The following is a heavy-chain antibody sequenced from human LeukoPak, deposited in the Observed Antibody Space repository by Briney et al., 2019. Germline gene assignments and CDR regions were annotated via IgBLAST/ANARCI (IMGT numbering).Heavy chain of an antibody. CDR3: ARGYDYVWGSYRTSRRGAFDI. Sequence: ASVKVSCKASGYTFTGYYMHWVRQAPGQGLEWMGWINPNSGGTNYAQKFQGRVTMTRDTSISTAYMELSRLRSDDTAVYYCARGYDYVWGSYRTSRRGAFDIWGQGTMVTVSS. D-gene: IGHD3-16*02. CDR2: INPNSGGT. CDR1: GYTFTGYY. V-gene: IGHV1-2*02. J-gene: IGHJ3*02.